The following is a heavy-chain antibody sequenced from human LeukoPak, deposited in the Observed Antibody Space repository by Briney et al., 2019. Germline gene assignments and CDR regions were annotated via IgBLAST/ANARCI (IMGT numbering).Heavy chain of an antibody. D-gene: IGHD2/OR15-2a*01. CDR3: AKETTYYLDY. CDR1: GFTFSAFG. Sequence: PGGSLRLSCAASGFTFSAFGMNWVRQAPGKGLEWVSTITKSGDSTYYVDSVKGRFTISRDNSKNTLYLQMNSLRAEDTAVYYCAKETTYYLDYWGQGTLVTVSS. V-gene: IGHV3-23*01. J-gene: IGHJ4*02. CDR2: ITKSGDST.